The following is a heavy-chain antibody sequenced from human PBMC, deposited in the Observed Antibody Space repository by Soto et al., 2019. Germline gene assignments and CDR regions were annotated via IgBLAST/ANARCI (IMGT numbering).Heavy chain of an antibody. CDR2: INHSGST. CDR3: ARVHHLGTVQD. D-gene: IGHD7-27*01. V-gene: IGHV4-34*01. J-gene: IGHJ1*01. CDR1: GGSFSGYY. Sequence: SETLSLTCAVYGGSFSGYYWSWIRQPPGKGLEWIGEINHSGSTNYNPSLKSRVTISGDTTKNQFSLKLSSVTAADTAVYDWARVHHLGTVQDWGQGPLVTVSS.